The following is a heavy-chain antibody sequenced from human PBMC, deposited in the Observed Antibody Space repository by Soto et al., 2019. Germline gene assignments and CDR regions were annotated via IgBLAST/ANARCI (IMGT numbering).Heavy chain of an antibody. J-gene: IGHJ4*02. Sequence: GGSLRLSCATSGLTFSGSAMHWVRQASGKGLEWVGRIRSKANRYATAYAASVKGRFAISRDDSKNSVYLQMNSLKTEDTAVYYCARIGRSYGSFDHWGQGT. CDR1: GLTFSGSA. V-gene: IGHV3-73*01. D-gene: IGHD3-10*01. CDR3: ARIGRSYGSFDH. CDR2: IRSKANRYAT.